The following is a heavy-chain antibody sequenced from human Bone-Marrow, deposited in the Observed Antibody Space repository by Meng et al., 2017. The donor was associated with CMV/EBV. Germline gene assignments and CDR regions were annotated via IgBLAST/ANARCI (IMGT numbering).Heavy chain of an antibody. D-gene: IGHD3-3*01. CDR1: GYTFTGYY. Sequence: ASVKVSCKASGYTFTGYYMHWVRQAPGQGLEWMGWINPNSGGTNYAQKFQGRVTMTRDTSISTAYMELSRLRSDDTAVYYCARGLSITILGVVTASDAFEIWGRGTMVTVSS. CDR3: ARGLSITILGVVTASDAFEI. CDR2: INPNSGGT. V-gene: IGHV1-2*02. J-gene: IGHJ3*02.